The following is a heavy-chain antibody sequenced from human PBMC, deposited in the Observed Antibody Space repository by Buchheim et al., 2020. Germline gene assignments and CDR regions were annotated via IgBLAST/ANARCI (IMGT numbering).Heavy chain of an antibody. D-gene: IGHD1-26*01. Sequence: EVQLVESGGGLVKPGGSLRLSCAASGFTFRNAWMSWVRQAPGKGLEWVGRIKSKIDGGTTDYAAPVKGRFTISRDDSTNTLYLQVNSLKTEDTAVYYCTTASGLYAHDYWGQGT. CDR3: TTASGLYAHDY. CDR1: GFTFRNAW. V-gene: IGHV3-15*01. J-gene: IGHJ4*02. CDR2: IKSKIDGGTT.